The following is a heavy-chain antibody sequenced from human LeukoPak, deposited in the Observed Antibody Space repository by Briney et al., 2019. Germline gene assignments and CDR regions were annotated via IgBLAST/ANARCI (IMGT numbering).Heavy chain of an antibody. D-gene: IGHD1-14*01. Sequence: GGSLRLSCAASGFTFSSYGMHWVRQAPGKGLEWVAVISYDGSNKYYADSVKGRFTISRDNSKNTLYLQMNSLRAEDTAVYYCAKDPGSEADSNWFDPWGQGTLVTVSS. CDR3: AKDPGSEADSNWFDP. V-gene: IGHV3-30*18. CDR1: GFTFSSYG. CDR2: ISYDGSNK. J-gene: IGHJ5*02.